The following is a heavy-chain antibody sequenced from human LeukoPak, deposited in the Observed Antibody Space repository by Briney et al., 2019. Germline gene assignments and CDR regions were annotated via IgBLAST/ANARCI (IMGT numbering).Heavy chain of an antibody. Sequence: PSQTLSLTCTVSGGSISSSNYYWSWIRQPAGKGLEWIGRIYTSGSTNYNPSLKSRVTMSVDTSKNQFYLKRSSLTAADTAVYYCAREKRITMVRGVVCCYYYTDVWGKGTTVTISS. CDR3: AREKRITMVRGVVCCYYYTDV. J-gene: IGHJ6*03. CDR1: GGSISSSNYY. D-gene: IGHD3-10*01. CDR2: IYTSGST. V-gene: IGHV4-61*02.